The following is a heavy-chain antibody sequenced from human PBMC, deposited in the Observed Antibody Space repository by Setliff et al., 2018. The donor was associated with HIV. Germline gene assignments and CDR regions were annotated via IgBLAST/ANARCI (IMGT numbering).Heavy chain of an antibody. CDR1: GYTFTSYG. D-gene: IGHD7-27*01. V-gene: IGHV1-18*01. CDR2: ISAYNGNT. Sequence: GASVKVSCKASGYTFTSYGISWVRQAPEQGLEWMGWISAYNGNTNYAQKLQGRVTMTTDTSTSTAYMELRGLRSEDTAVYYCARSRLGSWFDPWGQGTLVTVSS. CDR3: ARSRLGSWFDP. J-gene: IGHJ5*02.